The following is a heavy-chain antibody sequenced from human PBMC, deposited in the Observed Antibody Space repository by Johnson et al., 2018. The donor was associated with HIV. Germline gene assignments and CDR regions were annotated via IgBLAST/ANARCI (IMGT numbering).Heavy chain of an antibody. CDR1: GFTFSDYG. J-gene: IGHJ3*01. CDR2: ISYDGRYK. V-gene: IGHV3-30*18. D-gene: IGHD5-18*01. CDR3: AKERLLHDAFDF. Sequence: QVQLVESGGGVVQPGRSLRLSCAVSGFTFSDYGMHWVRQAPGKGLEWVAVISYDGRYKYYADSVKGRFTISRDNSRNKLYLQMRNLRTEETAVYYCAKERLLHDAFDFWGQGTMVTVSS.